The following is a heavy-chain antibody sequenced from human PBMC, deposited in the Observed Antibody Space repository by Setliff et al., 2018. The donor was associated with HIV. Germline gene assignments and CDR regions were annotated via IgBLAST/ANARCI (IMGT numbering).Heavy chain of an antibody. CDR3: ARTMLRGVLALDS. CDR1: GGSINNYY. V-gene: IGHV4-59*06. Sequence: SETLSLTCTVSGGSINNYYWTWIRHHPGKGLEWLGYIYYSGTTYYNPSLKSRLSFSLDTSKMQFSLKLGSVTAADTAVYYCARTMLRGVLALDSWGQGTVVTVSS. D-gene: IGHD3-10*01. J-gene: IGHJ4*02. CDR2: IYYSGTT.